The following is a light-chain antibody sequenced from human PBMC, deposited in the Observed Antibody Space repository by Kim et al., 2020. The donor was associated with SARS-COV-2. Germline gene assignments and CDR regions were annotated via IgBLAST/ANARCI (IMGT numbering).Light chain of an antibody. J-gene: IGKJ5*01. V-gene: IGKV3-15*01. CDR3: QQYNNWSR. CDR2: GAS. Sequence: SVSQGERATLACRARQGVRSDLAWDQQKPGQAPRLLSYGASTRATGIPARFRGSGSGTEFTLTISSLQSEDFAVYYWQQYNNWSRFGQGTRLEIK. CDR1: QGVRSD.